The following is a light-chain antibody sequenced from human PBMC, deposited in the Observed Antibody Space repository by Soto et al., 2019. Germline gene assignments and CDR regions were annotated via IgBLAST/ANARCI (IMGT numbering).Light chain of an antibody. Sequence: QSVLAQPASVSGSPGQSITISCTGTSSDVGGYNYDSWCQQHPGKAPKLMIYEVSSRPSGISNRFSGSNSGNTASLTISGLQAEDEADYYCCSYVGSDYVFGTGTKVTVL. CDR2: EVS. CDR1: SSDVGGYNY. J-gene: IGLJ1*01. CDR3: CSYVGSDYV. V-gene: IGLV2-14*01.